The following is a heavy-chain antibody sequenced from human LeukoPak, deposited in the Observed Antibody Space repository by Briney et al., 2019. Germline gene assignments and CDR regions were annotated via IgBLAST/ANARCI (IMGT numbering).Heavy chain of an antibody. D-gene: IGHD1-26*01. J-gene: IGHJ6*03. CDR3: ARGIGSYLYYYYYYMDV. V-gene: IGHV4-59*01. Sequence: KPSETLSLTCTGSAGTISSYYWSWLRQPPGKGLEWIGYIYYSGSTNYNPSLKSRVTISVDTSKNQFSLKLSSVTAADTAVYYCARGIGSYLYYYYYYMDVWGKGTTVTVSS. CDR1: AGTISSYY. CDR2: IYYSGST.